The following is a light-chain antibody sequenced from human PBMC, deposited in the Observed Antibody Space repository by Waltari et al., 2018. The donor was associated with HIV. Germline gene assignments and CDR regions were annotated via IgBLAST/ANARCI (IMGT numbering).Light chain of an antibody. Sequence: QSVLTQPPSVSGLPGQKVTIACSASHSDFGTTPVTWYQRFPGRAPNLVAYRGHQRPSGVPDRFSGSKSGSSAALAINGVQAEDEATYYCSTWDDTLHVVFGGGTKLTVL. CDR2: RGH. CDR3: STWDDTLHVV. J-gene: IGLJ3*02. V-gene: IGLV1-44*01. CDR1: HSDFGTTP.